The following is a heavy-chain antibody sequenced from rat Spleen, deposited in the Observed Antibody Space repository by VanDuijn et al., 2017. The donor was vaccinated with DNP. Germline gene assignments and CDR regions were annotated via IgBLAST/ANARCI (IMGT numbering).Heavy chain of an antibody. CDR3: ARGSTSIYWYFDF. J-gene: IGHJ1*01. V-gene: IGHV5S13*01. CDR1: GFSFSNYD. D-gene: IGHD3-1*01. CDR2: ISTGGGDT. Sequence: EVQLVESGGGLVQPGRSLKLSCAASGFSFSNYDMAWVRQAPTKGLEWVASISTGGGDTYYRDSVKGRFTISRDNAKNIQYLQMDSLRSEDTATYYCARGSTSIYWYFDFWGPGTMVTVSS.